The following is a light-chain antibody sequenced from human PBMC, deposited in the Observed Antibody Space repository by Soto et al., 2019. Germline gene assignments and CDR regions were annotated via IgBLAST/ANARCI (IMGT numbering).Light chain of an antibody. Sequence: EIVMTQSPATLSVSPGERATLSCRASQSVDRGYLAWYQQKPGQAPRLLIYDASTRATGIPDRFSGSGSGTDFTLTISRLEPEDFAVYFCQQYGESPLTFGGGTKVDIK. CDR2: DAS. J-gene: IGKJ4*01. V-gene: IGKV3-20*01. CDR3: QQYGESPLT. CDR1: QSVDRGY.